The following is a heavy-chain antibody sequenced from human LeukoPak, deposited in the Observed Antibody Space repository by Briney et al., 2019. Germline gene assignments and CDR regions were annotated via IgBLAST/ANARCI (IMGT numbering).Heavy chain of an antibody. D-gene: IGHD2-2*01. Sequence: SETLSLTCAVYGGSFSGYYWSWIRQPPGKGLEWIGEINHSGNTNYNPSLKSRVIISVDTSKNQFSLKLKSVTAADTAVYYCARGYCSSTSCYAYNWFDPWGQGTLVTVSS. J-gene: IGHJ5*02. V-gene: IGHV4-34*01. CDR3: ARGYCSSTSCYAYNWFDP. CDR1: GGSFSGYY. CDR2: INHSGNT.